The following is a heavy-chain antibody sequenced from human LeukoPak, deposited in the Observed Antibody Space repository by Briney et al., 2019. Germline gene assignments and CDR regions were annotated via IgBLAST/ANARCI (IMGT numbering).Heavy chain of an antibody. CDR2: IYSGGNT. V-gene: IGHV3-53*01. CDR3: ARRGDGGRSFDY. D-gene: IGHD4-23*01. J-gene: IGHJ4*02. Sequence: GGSLRLSCAASGFTXSSXXLSWVRQAPGKGLECVSVIYSGGNTYYADSVKGRFTISRDNSKNTLFLQMNSLRAEDTAVYYCARRGDGGRSFDYWGQGTLVTVSS. CDR1: GFTXSSXX.